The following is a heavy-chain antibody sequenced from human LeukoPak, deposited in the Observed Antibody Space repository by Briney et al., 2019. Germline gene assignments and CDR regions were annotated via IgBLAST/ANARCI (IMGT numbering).Heavy chain of an antibody. D-gene: IGHD5-12*01. Sequence: ASVTVSCKASGFTYNTYYLYWMRQAPGQGLEWMGWIRLRDGGTIHAQRFQDRFIMTTDPSTNTASMELRSLTSDDTAVYFCARADWVGSGHAGFYSDYWGQGTLVTVSS. CDR2: IRLRDGGT. V-gene: IGHV1-2*02. J-gene: IGHJ4*02. CDR1: GFTYNTYY. CDR3: ARADWVGSGHAGFYSDY.